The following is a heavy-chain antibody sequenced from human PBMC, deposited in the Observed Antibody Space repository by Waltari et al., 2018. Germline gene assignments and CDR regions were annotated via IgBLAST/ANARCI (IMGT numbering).Heavy chain of an antibody. CDR3: ARGGVEYSRRDYRHYYYYMDV. V-gene: IGHV1-69*14. Sequence: QVQLVQSGAEVKKPGSSVKVSCKASGGTFSSYAISWVRQAPGQGLEWMGGIIPIFGTANYARKFQGRVTITAGKSTSTAYMELSSLRSEDTAVYYCARGGVEYSRRDYRHYYYYMDVWGKGTTVTVSS. CDR2: IIPIFGTA. D-gene: IGHD5-18*01. CDR1: GGTFSSYA. J-gene: IGHJ6*03.